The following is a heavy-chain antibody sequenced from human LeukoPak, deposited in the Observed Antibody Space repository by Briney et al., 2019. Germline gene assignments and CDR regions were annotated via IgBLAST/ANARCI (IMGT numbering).Heavy chain of an antibody. V-gene: IGHV3-13*01. CDR2: IGTAGDT. Sequence: GGSLRLSCAASGFTFSSYDMHWVRQATGKGLEWVSAIGTAGDTYYPGSVKGRFTVSRDNARNSLYLQMDSLGVEDTAVYYCARDAFMDGGEDFWGQGILVTVSS. CDR1: GFTFSSYD. CDR3: ARDAFMDGGEDF. J-gene: IGHJ4*02. D-gene: IGHD4-23*01.